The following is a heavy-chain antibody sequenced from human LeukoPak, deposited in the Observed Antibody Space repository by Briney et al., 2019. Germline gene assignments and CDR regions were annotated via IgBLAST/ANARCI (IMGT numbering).Heavy chain of an antibody. CDR2: ISWNSGSI. D-gene: IGHD3-10*01. V-gene: IGHV3-9*01. Sequence: PGRSLRLSCAASGFTFDDYAMHWVRQAPGKGLEWVSGISWNSGSIGYADSVKGRFTISRDNAKNSLYLQMNSLRAEDTAVYYCATPVPHGSDPSLYYYMDVWGKGTTVTISS. CDR3: ATPVPHGSDPSLYYYMDV. CDR1: GFTFDDYA. J-gene: IGHJ6*03.